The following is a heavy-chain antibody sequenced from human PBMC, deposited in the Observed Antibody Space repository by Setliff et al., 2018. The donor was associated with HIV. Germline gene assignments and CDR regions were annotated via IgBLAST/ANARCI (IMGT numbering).Heavy chain of an antibody. Sequence: PSETLSLTCTVSGGSISSSSYYWGWIRQPPGKGLEWIGSIYYSGSTYHNPSLKSRVTISVDTSKNQFSLKLSSVTAADTAVYYCARKGSIAARRYDYWGQGTLVTVSS. CDR1: GGSISSSSYY. J-gene: IGHJ4*02. CDR2: IYYSGST. CDR3: ARKGSIAARRYDY. V-gene: IGHV4-39*01. D-gene: IGHD6-6*01.